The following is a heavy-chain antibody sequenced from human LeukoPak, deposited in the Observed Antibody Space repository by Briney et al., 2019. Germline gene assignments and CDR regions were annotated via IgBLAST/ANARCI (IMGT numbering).Heavy chain of an antibody. J-gene: IGHJ4*02. CDR2: INHSGST. Sequence: SETLSLTCAVYGGSFSGYYWSWIRQPPGKGLEWIGEINHSGSTNYNPSLKSRVTISVDTSKNQFSLKLSSVTAADTAVYYCARVAIRDCVWGSYRSHFDYWGQGTLVTVSS. CDR3: ARVAIRDCVWGSYRSHFDY. D-gene: IGHD3-16*02. CDR1: GGSFSGYY. V-gene: IGHV4-34*01.